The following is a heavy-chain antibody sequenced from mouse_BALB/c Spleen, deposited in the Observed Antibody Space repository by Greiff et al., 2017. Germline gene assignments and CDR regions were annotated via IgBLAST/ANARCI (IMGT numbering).Heavy chain of an antibody. CDR3: ARDLGYDGRGDD. CDR1: GFTFTDYY. CDR2: IRNKANGYTT. J-gene: IGHJ2*01. Sequence: EVKLVESGGGLVQPGGSLRLSCATSGFTFTDYYMSWVRQPPGKALEWLGFIRNKANGYTTEYSASVKGRFTISRDNSQSILYLQMNTLRAEDSATYYCARDLGYDGRGDDWGQGTTLTVSS. V-gene: IGHV7-3*02. D-gene: IGHD2-2*01.